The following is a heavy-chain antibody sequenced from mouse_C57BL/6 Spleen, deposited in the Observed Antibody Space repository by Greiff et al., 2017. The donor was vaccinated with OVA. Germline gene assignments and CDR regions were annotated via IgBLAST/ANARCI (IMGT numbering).Heavy chain of an antibody. J-gene: IGHJ2*01. D-gene: IGHD2-1*01. Sequence: QVQLQQSGAELVRPGTSVKVSCKASGYAFTNYLIEWVKQRPGQGLEWIGVINPGSGGTNYNEKFKGKATLTADKSSSTAYMQLSSLTSEDSAVYFCARGGNYVFDYWGQGTTLIVSS. CDR3: ARGGNYVFDY. V-gene: IGHV1-54*01. CDR2: INPGSGGT. CDR1: GYAFTNYL.